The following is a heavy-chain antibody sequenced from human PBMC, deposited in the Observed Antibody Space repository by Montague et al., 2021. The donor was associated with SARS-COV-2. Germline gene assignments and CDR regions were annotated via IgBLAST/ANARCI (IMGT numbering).Heavy chain of an antibody. V-gene: IGHV4-39*07. D-gene: IGHD3-9*01. Sequence: SETLSLTCTVSGGSISGSNYYWGWIRQPPGKGLEWIGSMYYSGSTYYNPSLKSRVTISVDTSKNQFSLKLSSVTAADTAVYYCARGHATYYNFLTGYYGVYHVKSCFDPWGQGTLVTVSS. CDR1: GGSISGSNYY. CDR2: MYYSGST. CDR3: ARGHATYYNFLTGYYGVYHVKSCFDP. J-gene: IGHJ5*02.